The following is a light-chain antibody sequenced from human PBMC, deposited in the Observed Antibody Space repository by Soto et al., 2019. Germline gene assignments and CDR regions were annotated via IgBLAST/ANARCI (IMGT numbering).Light chain of an antibody. CDR3: TSCTTSTTMI. Sequence: QSALTPPASVSGSPGQSITISCTGTSSDIGAYNFVSWYQQHPCKAPKLMLYDVNIPPSGVSNRFSGSKSGNTASLTISGLQAEDEADYYCTSCTTSTTMIFGGGTKVTVL. V-gene: IGLV2-14*03. CDR2: DVN. CDR1: SSDIGAYNF. J-gene: IGLJ2*01.